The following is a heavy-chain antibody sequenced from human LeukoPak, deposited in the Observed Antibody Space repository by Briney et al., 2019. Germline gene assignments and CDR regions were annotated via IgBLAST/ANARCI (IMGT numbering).Heavy chain of an antibody. Sequence: GESLKISCKGSGYSFTSYWIGWVRQMPGKGLEWMGIIYPGDSDTRYSPSFQGQVTISADKSISTAYLQWSGLKASDTAMYYCARVSGIVVVPAALPYNWFDPWGQGTLVTVSS. CDR2: IYPGDSDT. J-gene: IGHJ5*02. D-gene: IGHD2-2*01. CDR1: GYSFTSYW. CDR3: ARVSGIVVVPAALPYNWFDP. V-gene: IGHV5-51*01.